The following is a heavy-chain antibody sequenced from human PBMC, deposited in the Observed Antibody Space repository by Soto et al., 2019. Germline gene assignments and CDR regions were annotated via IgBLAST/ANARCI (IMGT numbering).Heavy chain of an antibody. V-gene: IGHV4-59*01. CDR3: ARVSQNYYDSSGSFDY. Sequence: SETLSLTCTVSGGSISSYYWSWIRQPPGKGLEWIGYIYYSGSTNYNPSLKSRVTISVDTSKNQFSLKLSSVTAADTAVYYCARVSQNYYDSSGSFDYWGQGTMVTVSS. J-gene: IGHJ4*02. D-gene: IGHD3-22*01. CDR1: GGSISSYY. CDR2: IYYSGST.